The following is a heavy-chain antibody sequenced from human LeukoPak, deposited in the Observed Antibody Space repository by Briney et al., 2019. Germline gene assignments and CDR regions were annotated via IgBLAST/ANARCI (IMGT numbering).Heavy chain of an antibody. D-gene: IGHD2-2*01. V-gene: IGHV3-66*01. CDR3: ARVGDCGRASCYAIDY. Sequence: GGSLRLSCAASGFTVSSNYMSWVRQAPGKXLEWVSXIYSGGSTYYTDSVRGRFIISRDISKNTLYLQMNSLRAEDTAVYYCARVGDCGRASCYAIDYWGQGTLVTVSS. CDR1: GFTVSSNY. CDR2: IYSGGST. J-gene: IGHJ4*02.